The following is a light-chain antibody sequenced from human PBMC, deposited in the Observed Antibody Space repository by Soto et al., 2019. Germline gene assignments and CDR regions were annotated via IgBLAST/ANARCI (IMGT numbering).Light chain of an antibody. Sequence: VLTKNPGILSLSPEERATLSCMSSQSVSSNLAWCQQKHGQAPRLLMYGACTRATAIPARFSGSGSGTDFTITISRLQYGDFAVYYCRQYYTWPPITFCQRTRLE. J-gene: IGKJ5*01. V-gene: IGKV3-15*01. CDR1: QSVSSN. CDR3: RQYYTWPPIT. CDR2: GAC.